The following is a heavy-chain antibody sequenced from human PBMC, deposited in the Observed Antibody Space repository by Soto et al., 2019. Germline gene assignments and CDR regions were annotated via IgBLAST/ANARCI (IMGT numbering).Heavy chain of an antibody. CDR1: SGSMSGYY. Sequence: SDTLSLTCTVSSGSMSGYYWNWIRQPPGKGLEWIGYIYYSGSTNYNPSLKSRVTISVDTSKNQFSLKLSSVTAADTAVYYCARAGDYDFWSGYSNDAFDIWGQGTMVTVSS. CDR2: IYYSGST. CDR3: ARAGDYDFWSGYSNDAFDI. D-gene: IGHD3-3*01. V-gene: IGHV4-59*01. J-gene: IGHJ3*02.